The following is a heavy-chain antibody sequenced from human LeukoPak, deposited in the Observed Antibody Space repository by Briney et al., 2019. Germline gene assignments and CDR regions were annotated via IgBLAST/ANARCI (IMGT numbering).Heavy chain of an antibody. D-gene: IGHD3-22*01. CDR3: ARLAGGSSGPLDY. V-gene: IGHV3-66*01. J-gene: IGHJ4*02. CDR1: GFTFSSYA. Sequence: PGGSLRLSCAASGFTFSSYAMSWVRQAPGKGLEWVSVINSDGSAYYADSVKGRFTISRDNSKNTLYLQINSLRAEDTAVYYCARLAGGSSGPLDYWGQGTLVTVSS. CDR2: INSDGSA.